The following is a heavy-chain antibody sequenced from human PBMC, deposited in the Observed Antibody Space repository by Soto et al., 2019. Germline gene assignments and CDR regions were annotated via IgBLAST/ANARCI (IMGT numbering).Heavy chain of an antibody. CDR3: PSPHTGSYFDVYSWFDP. Sequence: GESLKISCRASGYSFTSYWIAWVRQTPGRGLEWMGIISPGDSDTRYSPSFQGQVTISVDTSSGTAFLQWSSLKASDSAMYYCPSPHTGSYFDVYSWFDPWGQGXQVTVSS. J-gene: IGHJ5*02. V-gene: IGHV5-51*01. CDR1: GYSFTSYW. D-gene: IGHD1-26*01. CDR2: ISPGDSDT.